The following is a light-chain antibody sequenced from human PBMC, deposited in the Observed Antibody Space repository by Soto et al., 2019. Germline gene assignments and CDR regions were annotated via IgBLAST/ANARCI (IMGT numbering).Light chain of an antibody. CDR1: QDISNY. V-gene: IGKV1-33*01. Sequence: DIQMTQSPSYLSASVGDRVTITCQASQDISNYLNWYQQKPGKAPKILIYDASVLEAGVPSRFSGGGSGTHFTLTIRSLQAEDVATYYCQQFDNLPLTFGGGTKVEIK. J-gene: IGKJ4*01. CDR2: DAS. CDR3: QQFDNLPLT.